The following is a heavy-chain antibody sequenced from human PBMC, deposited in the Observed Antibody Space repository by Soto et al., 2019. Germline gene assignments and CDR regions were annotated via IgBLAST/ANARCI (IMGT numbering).Heavy chain of an antibody. CDR1: GFPFTSYG. Sequence: QVQLVESGGGVVQPGRSLRLSCAASGFPFTSYGMHWVREGPDKGLEWVAIISYDGSDKYYADAVKGRFTISRDNSKNPLYLQMNSLRPEDTALYYFFGGRYYFDYRGQGTLVIVSS. J-gene: IGHJ4*02. CDR2: ISYDGSDK. D-gene: IGHD3-10*01. CDR3: FGGRYYFDY. V-gene: IGHV3-30*03.